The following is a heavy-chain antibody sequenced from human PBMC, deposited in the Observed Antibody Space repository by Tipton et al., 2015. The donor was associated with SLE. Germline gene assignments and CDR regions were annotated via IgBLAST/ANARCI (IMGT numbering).Heavy chain of an antibody. Sequence: QSGAEVKKPESSVKVSCKASGGTFSSYAISWVRQAPGQGLEWMGWISAYNGNTNYAQKLQGRVTMTTDTSTRTAYMELRSLRSDDTAVYYCARGTPYGDYVPGLDYWGQGTLVTVSS. CDR1: GGTFSSYA. CDR2: ISAYNGNT. V-gene: IGHV1-18*01. J-gene: IGHJ4*02. CDR3: ARGTPYGDYVPGLDY. D-gene: IGHD4-17*01.